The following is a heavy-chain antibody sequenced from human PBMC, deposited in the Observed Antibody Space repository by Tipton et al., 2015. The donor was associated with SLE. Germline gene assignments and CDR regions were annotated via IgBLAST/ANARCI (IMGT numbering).Heavy chain of an antibody. V-gene: IGHV3-72*01. CDR3: VRGYSHASHRVDY. D-gene: IGHD5-18*01. Sequence: SLRLSCAASGFTFSDHYMDWVRQAPGKGLEWVGRIRNKVKTYTTEYAASVKGRFTISRDDSKTIAYLQMDSLKTEDTAVYYCVRGYSHASHRVDYWGQGTLVTVSS. CDR2: IRNKVKTYTT. J-gene: IGHJ4*02. CDR1: GFTFSDHY.